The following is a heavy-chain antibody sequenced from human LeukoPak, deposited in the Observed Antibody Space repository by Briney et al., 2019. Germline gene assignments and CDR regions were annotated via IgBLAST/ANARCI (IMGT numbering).Heavy chain of an antibody. CDR1: GYIFISYW. V-gene: IGHV5-51*01. CDR2: IYPGDSDT. J-gene: IGHJ5*02. CDR3: ARRGYYDSSGRNNWFDP. D-gene: IGHD3-22*01. Sequence: GESLKISCKGSGYIFISYWIGWVRQMPGKGLEWMGIIYPGDSDTRYSPSFQGQVTISADKSINTAYLQWSSLKASDTAIYFCARRGYYDSSGRNNWFDPWGQGTLVTVSS.